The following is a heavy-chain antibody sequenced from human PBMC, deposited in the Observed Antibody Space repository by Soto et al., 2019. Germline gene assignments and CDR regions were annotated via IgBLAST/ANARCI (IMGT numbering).Heavy chain of an antibody. V-gene: IGHV3-23*01. D-gene: IGHD6-6*01. Sequence: GSLRLSCAASGFAFSSYAMNWVRQAPGKGLEWVSAVSSDGAATYYGDSVKGRFTISRDNSKNTLFLQMHSLRAEDTAVYYCAKLYESSSTDWGQGTLVTVSS. CDR3: AKLYESSSTD. CDR1: GFAFSSYA. J-gene: IGHJ4*02. CDR2: VSSDGAAT.